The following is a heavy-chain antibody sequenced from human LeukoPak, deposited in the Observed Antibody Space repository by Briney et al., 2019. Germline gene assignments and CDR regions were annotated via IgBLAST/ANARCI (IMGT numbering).Heavy chain of an antibody. Sequence: GGSLRLSCVASGFTFRTYSMNWVRQAPGKGLEWVSYISSSSSTIYYADSVKGRFTISRDNAKDSLYLQMNSVRVEDTAVYYCARESPGGYWGQGTLVTVSS. CDR3: ARESPGGY. V-gene: IGHV3-48*04. CDR1: GFTFRTYS. D-gene: IGHD3-10*01. J-gene: IGHJ4*02. CDR2: ISSSSSTI.